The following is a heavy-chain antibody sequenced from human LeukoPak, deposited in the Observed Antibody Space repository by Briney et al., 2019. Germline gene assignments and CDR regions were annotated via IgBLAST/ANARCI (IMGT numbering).Heavy chain of an antibody. Sequence: SETLSLTCTVSGGSISSNSYYWGWIRQPQRKGLKWIGSIYYSGSTYYNPSLKSRVTISVDTSKNQFSLKLSSVTAADTAVYYCARADYDSSGYYYIGNAFDIWGQGTMVTVSS. CDR2: IYYSGST. CDR1: GGSISSNSYY. CDR3: ARADYDSSGYYYIGNAFDI. D-gene: IGHD3-22*01. V-gene: IGHV4-39*07. J-gene: IGHJ3*02.